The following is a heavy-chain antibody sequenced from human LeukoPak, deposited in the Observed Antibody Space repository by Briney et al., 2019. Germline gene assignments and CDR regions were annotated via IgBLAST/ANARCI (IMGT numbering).Heavy chain of an antibody. Sequence: GGSLRLSCAASGFTFSSYAMSWVRQAPGKGLEWVSAISGSGGSTYYADSVKGRFIISRDNAKNSLYLQMDSLRAEDTAVFYCARSSGTYLRSDAFDIWGQGTTVTVS. CDR1: GFTFSSYA. CDR2: ISGSGGST. D-gene: IGHD1-26*01. J-gene: IGHJ3*02. V-gene: IGHV3-23*01. CDR3: ARSSGTYLRSDAFDI.